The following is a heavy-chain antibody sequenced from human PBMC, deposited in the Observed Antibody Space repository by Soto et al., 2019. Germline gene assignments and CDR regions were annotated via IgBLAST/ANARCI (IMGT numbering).Heavy chain of an antibody. V-gene: IGHV3-23*01. Sequence: SLRLSCAASGFTFSSYAMSWVRQAPGKGLEWVSAISGSGGSTYYADSVKGRFTISRDNSKNTLYLQMNSLRAEDTAVYYCAKEVVVVRGVIIPYYFDYWGQGTLVTVSS. CDR2: ISGSGGST. J-gene: IGHJ4*02. D-gene: IGHD3-10*01. CDR1: GFTFSSYA. CDR3: AKEVVVVRGVIIPYYFDY.